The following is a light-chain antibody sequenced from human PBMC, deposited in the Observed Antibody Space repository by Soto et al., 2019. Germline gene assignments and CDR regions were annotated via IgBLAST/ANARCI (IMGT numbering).Light chain of an antibody. V-gene: IGKV1-33*01. CDR2: DAA. CDR1: QDISNY. CDR3: QQYDNLVLT. Sequence: DIQMTQSPSSLSASLGDRVTITCQASQDISNYLNWYQQKPGKAPKLLIYDAANLETGVPPRFSGSGSGTDFTFTISSLQPEDIATYFCQQYDNLVLTVGQGTKVEIK. J-gene: IGKJ1*01.